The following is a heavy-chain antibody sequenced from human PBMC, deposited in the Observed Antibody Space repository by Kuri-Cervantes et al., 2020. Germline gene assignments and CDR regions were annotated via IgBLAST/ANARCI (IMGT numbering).Heavy chain of an antibody. J-gene: IGHJ4*02. CDR2: INPSGGST. CDR1: GYTFTGYY. Sequence: ASVKVSCKASGYTFTGYYMHWVRQAPGQGLEWMGIINPSGGSTSYAQKFQGRVTMTRDKSTSTVYMELSSLRSEDTAVYYCARDGYCSSTSCYTAHFYYWGQGTLVTVSS. D-gene: IGHD2-2*02. V-gene: IGHV1-46*01. CDR3: ARDGYCSSTSCYTAHFYY.